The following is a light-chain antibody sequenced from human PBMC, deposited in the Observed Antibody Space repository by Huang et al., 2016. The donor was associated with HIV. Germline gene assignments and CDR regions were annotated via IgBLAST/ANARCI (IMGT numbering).Light chain of an antibody. J-gene: IGKJ1*01. Sequence: IVLTQSPATLSVSPGERATLPCRASQSVSSNLAWYQQRPGQPPRLLIYAASTRATGIPARFSGSGSGTEFTLTISSLQSEDFAVYYCHQYDNWLRTFGQGTRVEI. V-gene: IGKV3-15*01. CDR2: AAS. CDR1: QSVSSN. CDR3: HQYDNWLRT.